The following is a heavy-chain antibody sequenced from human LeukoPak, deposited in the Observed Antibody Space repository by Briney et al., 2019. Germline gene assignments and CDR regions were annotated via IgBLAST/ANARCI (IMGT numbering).Heavy chain of an antibody. CDR3: ARDSPTYYYDSSGYGDAFDI. V-gene: IGHV6-1*01. Sequence: SQTLSLTCAISGDSVSSNSAAWNWIRQSPSRGLEWLGRTYYRSKWYNDYAVSVESRITINPDTSKNQFSLQLNSVTPEDTAVYYCARDSPTYYYDSSGYGDAFDIWGQGTMVTVSS. CDR1: GDSVSSNSAA. J-gene: IGHJ3*02. D-gene: IGHD3-22*01. CDR2: TYYRSKWYN.